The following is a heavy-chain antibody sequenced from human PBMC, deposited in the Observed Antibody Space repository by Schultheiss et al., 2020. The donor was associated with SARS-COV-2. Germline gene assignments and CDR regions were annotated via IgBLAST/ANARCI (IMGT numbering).Heavy chain of an antibody. CDR2: ISSNGGST. J-gene: IGHJ4*02. Sequence: GGSLRLSCSASGFTFSSYAMHWVRQAPGKGLEYVSAISSNGGSTYYADSVKGRFTISRDNSKNTLYLQMNSLRAEDTAVYYCAKDACITMVRGVDFDYWGQGTLVTVSS. CDR1: GFTFSSYA. CDR3: AKDACITMVRGVDFDY. V-gene: IGHV3-64*04. D-gene: IGHD3-10*01.